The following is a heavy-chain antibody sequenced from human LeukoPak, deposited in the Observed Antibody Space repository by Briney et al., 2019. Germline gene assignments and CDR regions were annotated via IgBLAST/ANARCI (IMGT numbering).Heavy chain of an antibody. Sequence: SETLSLTCTVSGGSISGSSYYWGWIRQPPGKGLEWIGTIYYSGSTYYNPSLKSRVTISVDTSKTQFSLKLSSVAAADTAVYYCARRLGSSSHFHYWGQGTLVTVSS. CDR3: ARRLGSSSHFHY. CDR2: IYYSGST. D-gene: IGHD6-6*01. CDR1: GGSISGSSYY. J-gene: IGHJ4*02. V-gene: IGHV4-39*01.